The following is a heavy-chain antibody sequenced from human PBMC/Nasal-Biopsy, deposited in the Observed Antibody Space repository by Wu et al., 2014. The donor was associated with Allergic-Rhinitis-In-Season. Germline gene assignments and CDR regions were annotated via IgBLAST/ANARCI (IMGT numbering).Heavy chain of an antibody. CDR1: GFTFSSYW. V-gene: IGHV3-30*03. CDR3: ASRLSRGVYYYYYYMDV. D-gene: IGHD3-10*01. CDR2: LSEYGTNQ. Sequence: LRLSCAASGFTFSSYWMSWVRQAPGKGLEWVATLSEYGTNQYYPDSVKGRFTISRDNSKNTLYLQMNSLRAEDTAVCYCASRLSRGVYYYYYYMDVWGKGTTVTVSS. J-gene: IGHJ6*03.